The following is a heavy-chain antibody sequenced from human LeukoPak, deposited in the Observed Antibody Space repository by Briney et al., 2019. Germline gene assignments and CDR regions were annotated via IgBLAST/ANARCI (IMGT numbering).Heavy chain of an antibody. V-gene: IGHV4-59*08. CDR2: ISYSGSA. Sequence: AETLTLTCTVSGSSISGYDWSWIRQPPGKGLEWIGYISYSGSAYYNPSLTSRITISVDTSKTQFSVNLSSVTAADTAVYYCARLESDYAFDPWGQGTLVTVSS. CDR3: ARLESDYAFDP. D-gene: IGHD3/OR15-3a*01. CDR1: GSSISGYD. J-gene: IGHJ5*02.